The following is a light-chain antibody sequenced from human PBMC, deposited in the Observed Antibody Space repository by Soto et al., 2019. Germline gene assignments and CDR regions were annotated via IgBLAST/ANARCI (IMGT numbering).Light chain of an antibody. V-gene: IGLV2-23*02. CDR3: CSYAARSPYV. CDR2: EVT. CDR1: SSDVGSYNL. Sequence: QSVLTQPASVSGSPGQSITISCTGTSSDVGSYNLVSWYQHHPGKAPKVMIYEVTKRPSGVSNRFSASKSGNTASLTISGLQAEDEADYSCCSYAARSPYVFGTGTKVTVL. J-gene: IGLJ1*01.